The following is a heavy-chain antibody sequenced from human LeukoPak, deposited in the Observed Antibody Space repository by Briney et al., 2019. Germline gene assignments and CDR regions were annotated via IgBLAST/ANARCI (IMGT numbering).Heavy chain of an antibody. CDR2: IYTSGST. CDR1: GGSISSYY. Sequence: KPSETLSLTCTVSGGSISSYYWSWTRQPAGKGLEWIGRIYTSGSTNYNPSLKSRVTMSVDTSKNQFSLKLSSVTAADAAVYYCASLNYASESYSFDSWGQGTLVTVSS. CDR3: ASLNYASESYSFDS. J-gene: IGHJ4*02. D-gene: IGHD3-10*01. V-gene: IGHV4-4*07.